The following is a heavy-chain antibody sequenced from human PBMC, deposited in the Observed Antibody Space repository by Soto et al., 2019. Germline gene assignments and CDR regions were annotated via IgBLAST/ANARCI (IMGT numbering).Heavy chain of an antibody. CDR1: GGSVSSGYNY. D-gene: IGHD3-10*01. CDR3: ATESGFTYGYFDY. Sequence: PSETLSLTCTVSGGSVSSGYNYCSWIRQSPGKGLEWIGYISGSGSTGYNPSLKNRLTMSVDRSKTQFTLRRTSVTAADTAVYFCATESGFTYGYFDYWGQGTQVTVYS. CDR2: ISGSGST. V-gene: IGHV4-30-4*01. J-gene: IGHJ4*02.